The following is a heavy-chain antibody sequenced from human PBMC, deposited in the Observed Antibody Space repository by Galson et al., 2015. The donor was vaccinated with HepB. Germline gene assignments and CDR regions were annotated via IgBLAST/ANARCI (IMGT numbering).Heavy chain of an antibody. D-gene: IGHD6-13*01. CDR2: ITGGGGST. Sequence: SLRLSCATSGFTFNSYAMSWVRQAPGKGLEWVSAITGGGGSTYYADSVKGRFTISRDNSETTLYLQMNGLRVEDTAVYYCAKDLSVSTWRFDYWGQGTLVTVSS. CDR3: AKDLSVSTWRFDY. V-gene: IGHV3-23*01. CDR1: GFTFNSYA. J-gene: IGHJ4*02.